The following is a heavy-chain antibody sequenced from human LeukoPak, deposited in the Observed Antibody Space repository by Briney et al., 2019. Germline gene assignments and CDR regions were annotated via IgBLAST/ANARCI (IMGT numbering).Heavy chain of an antibody. CDR3: ARCTTGKTFGSLREIKKSREIDY. CDR2: INPGIPTT. D-gene: IGHD1-1*01. CDR1: GFTFSSYP. J-gene: IGHJ4*02. Sequence: HPGGSLRLSCAASGFTFSSYPMSWVRQAPGKGLEWVSSINPGIPTTYYADSVKGRFTISRDNSKNTLYLQMNSLRGEDTAVYYCARCTTGKTFGSLREIKKSREIDYWGQGTLVTVSS. V-gene: IGHV3-23*01.